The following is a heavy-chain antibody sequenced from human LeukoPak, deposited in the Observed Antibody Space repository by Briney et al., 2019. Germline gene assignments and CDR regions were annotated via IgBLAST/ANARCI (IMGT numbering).Heavy chain of an antibody. Sequence: SETLSLTCTVSGGSISSYYWSWIRQPPGKGLEWIGYIYYSGSTNYNPSLKSRVTISVDTSKNQLSLKLSSVTAADTAVYYCAGTNYTHTLKSRVTISVDSYKKQLSQKLSSETAADTSVYYCPRMAYYYDSSGSDYGMDVWGQGTTVTVSS. CDR3: AGTNYTHTLKSRVTISVDSYKKQLSQKLSSETAADTSVYYCPRMAYYYDSSGSDYGMDV. CDR2: IYYSGST. D-gene: IGHD3-10*01. CDR1: GGSISSYY. V-gene: IGHV4-59*08. J-gene: IGHJ6*02.